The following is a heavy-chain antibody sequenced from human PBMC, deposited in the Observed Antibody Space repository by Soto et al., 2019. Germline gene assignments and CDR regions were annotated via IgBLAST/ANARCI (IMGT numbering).Heavy chain of an antibody. D-gene: IGHD2-15*01. CDR3: FRNGHSGEYRGWFDK. CDR2: IYSGGTT. J-gene: IGHJ4*02. V-gene: IGHV3-66*01. Sequence: EVQLVESGGGLVQPGGSLRLSCAASGFTVSSNYMSWVRQAPGKGLEWVSVIYSGGTTYYADSVKGRFTISRDNSKGALYLQMICQQVEDAAVYYCFRNGHSGEYRGWFDKWGQGSLVSVSS. CDR1: GFTVSSNY.